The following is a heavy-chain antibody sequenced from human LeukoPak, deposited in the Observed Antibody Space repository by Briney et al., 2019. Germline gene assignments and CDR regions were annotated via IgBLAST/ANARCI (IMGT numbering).Heavy chain of an antibody. D-gene: IGHD3-3*01. CDR2: IYYSGST. J-gene: IGHJ3*02. CDR1: GGSISSYY. Sequence: PSETLSLTCTVSGGSISSYYWSWIRRPPGKGLEWIGYIYYSGSTNYNPSLKSRVTISVDKSKNQFSLKLSSVTAADTAVYYCARVRNPRITIFGVVTVDAFDIWGQGTMVTVSS. CDR3: ARVRNPRITIFGVVTVDAFDI. V-gene: IGHV4-59*12.